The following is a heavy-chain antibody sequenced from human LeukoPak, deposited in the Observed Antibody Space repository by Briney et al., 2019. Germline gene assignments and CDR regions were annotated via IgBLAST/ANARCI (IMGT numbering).Heavy chain of an antibody. J-gene: IGHJ4*02. D-gene: IGHD2-2*01. CDR3: ARGVVPAAHDY. CDR2: INHSGST. V-gene: IGHV4-34*01. CDR1: GGSFSGYY. Sequence: SETLPLTCAVYGGSFSGYYWSWIRRPPGKGLEWIGEINHSGSTNYNPSLKSRVTISVDTSKNQFSLKLSSVTAADTAVYYCARGVVPAAHDYWGQGTLVTVSS.